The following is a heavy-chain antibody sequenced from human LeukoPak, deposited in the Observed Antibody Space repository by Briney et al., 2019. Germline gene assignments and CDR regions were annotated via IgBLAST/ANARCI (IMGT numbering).Heavy chain of an antibody. Sequence: PSETLSLTCTVSGGSISSYYWSWIRQSPGKGLEWLGYIFPSGSAFYNPSLESRVTISLDTSENQFSLRLSSVTAADTAVYYCARRNHYFYYMDVWGKGTTVTVSS. CDR1: GGSISSYY. V-gene: IGHV4-4*09. CDR2: IFPSGSA. D-gene: IGHD1-14*01. CDR3: ARRNHYFYYMDV. J-gene: IGHJ6*03.